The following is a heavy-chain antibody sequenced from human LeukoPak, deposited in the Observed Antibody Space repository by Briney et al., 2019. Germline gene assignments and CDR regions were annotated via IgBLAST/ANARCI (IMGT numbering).Heavy chain of an antibody. CDR1: GYTFTNYW. V-gene: IGHV5-51*01. J-gene: IGHJ4*02. Sequence: VESLKISCQASGYTFTNYWIGWVRQMPGKGLEWMGIIYPGDSDTRYSPPFQGQVTISVDKSIRTAYLQWYSLKASDSAIYYCARDYGLGPYYPFAYWGQGTLVTVSS. CDR2: IYPGDSDT. CDR3: ARDYGLGPYYPFAY. D-gene: IGHD3-10*01.